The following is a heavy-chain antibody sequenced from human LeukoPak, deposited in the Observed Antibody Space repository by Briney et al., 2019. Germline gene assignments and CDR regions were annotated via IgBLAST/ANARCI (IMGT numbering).Heavy chain of an antibody. J-gene: IGHJ4*02. Sequence: PSETLSLTCTVSGGSISSSTYYWGWIRQPPGKGLEWIGTIYYSGSTYYKPSLKSRVTFFVDTSKNQVSLKLSSVTAADTAVYYCARLYRANYYDSTGSSGRSMGIDYWGQGTLVTVSS. CDR1: GGSISSSTYY. CDR2: IYYSGST. D-gene: IGHD3-22*01. CDR3: ARLYRANYYDSTGSSGRSMGIDY. V-gene: IGHV4-39*01.